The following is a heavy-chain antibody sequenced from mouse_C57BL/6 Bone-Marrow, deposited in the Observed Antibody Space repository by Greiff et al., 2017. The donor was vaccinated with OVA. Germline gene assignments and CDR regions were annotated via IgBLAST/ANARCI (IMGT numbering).Heavy chain of an antibody. CDR3: ARPPCYYGSSHWYFDY. V-gene: IGHV5-2*01. CDR1: EYEFPSHD. CDR2: INSDGGST. Sequence: EVKVVESGGGLVQPGESLKLSCESNEYEFPSHDMSWVRKTPEKRLELVAAINSDGGSTYYPDTMERRFIISRDNTKKTLYLQMSSLRSEDTALYYCARPPCYYGSSHWYFDYWGQGTTLTVSS. J-gene: IGHJ2*01. D-gene: IGHD1-1*01.